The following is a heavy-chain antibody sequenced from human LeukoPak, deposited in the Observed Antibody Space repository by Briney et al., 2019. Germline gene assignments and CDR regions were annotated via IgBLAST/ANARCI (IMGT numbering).Heavy chain of an antibody. Sequence: SETLSLTCAVYGGSFRGYYWSWIRQPPGKGLEWIWEINHSGSTNYNPSLKSRVTISVDTSKNQFSLKLSSVTAADTAVYYCARTEGYCSSTSCYYYYGMDVWGQGTTVTVSS. J-gene: IGHJ6*02. CDR2: INHSGST. CDR1: GGSFRGYY. V-gene: IGHV4-34*01. D-gene: IGHD2-2*01. CDR3: ARTEGYCSSTSCYYYYGMDV.